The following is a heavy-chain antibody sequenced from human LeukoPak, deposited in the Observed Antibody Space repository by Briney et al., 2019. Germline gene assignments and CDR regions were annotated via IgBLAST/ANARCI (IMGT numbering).Heavy chain of an antibody. CDR1: GYTFTSYD. CDR2: MNPNSGNT. V-gene: IGHV1-8*01. D-gene: IGHD3-10*01. J-gene: IGHJ6*04. CDR3: ARDPYYGSGSYRYGMDV. Sequence: GASVKVSCKASGYTFTSYDINWVRQATGQGLEWMGWMNPNSGNTGYAQKFQGRVTMTRNTSISTAYMELSSLRSEDTAVYYCARDPYYGSGSYRYGMDVWGKGTTVTISS.